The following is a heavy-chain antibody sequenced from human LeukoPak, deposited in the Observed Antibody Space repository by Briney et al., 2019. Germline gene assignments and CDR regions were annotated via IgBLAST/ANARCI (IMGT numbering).Heavy chain of an antibody. Sequence: GESLKISCKGSGYSFTSYWIGWVRQMPGKGLEWMGIIYPGDSDTRYSPSFQGQVTISADKSISTAYLQWSSLKASDSAMYYCARLIGYCSSTSCRDLRFDPWGQGTLVTVSS. CDR2: IYPGDSDT. V-gene: IGHV5-51*01. J-gene: IGHJ5*02. D-gene: IGHD2-2*03. CDR3: ARLIGYCSSTSCRDLRFDP. CDR1: GYSFTSYW.